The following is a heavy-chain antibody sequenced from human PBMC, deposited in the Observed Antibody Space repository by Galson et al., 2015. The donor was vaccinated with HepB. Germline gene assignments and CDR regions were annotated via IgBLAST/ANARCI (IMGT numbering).Heavy chain of an antibody. CDR2: ISSGSTYI. D-gene: IGHD5-12*01. CDR1: GFTFSSYS. V-gene: IGHV3-21*01. CDR3: ARGDIVGPSRPFFFEY. Sequence: SLRLSCAASGFTFSSYSMNWVRQAPGKGLEWVSSISSGSTYIYYADSVKGRFTVSRDNAKNSLYLQMNSLRAEDTAVYYCARGDIVGPSRPFFFEYWGQGTPVTVSS. J-gene: IGHJ4*02.